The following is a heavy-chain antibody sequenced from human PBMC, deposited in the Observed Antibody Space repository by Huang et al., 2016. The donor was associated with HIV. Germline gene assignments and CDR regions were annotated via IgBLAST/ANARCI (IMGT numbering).Heavy chain of an antibody. V-gene: IGHV3-53*01. J-gene: IGHJ6*02. CDR1: GFPVTTNY. CDR3: AREMMVRGVSVPITDGYFYYGMDV. CDR2: IDIGDNP. Sequence: VQLVESGGALVQPGGSLRLSCAAYGFPVTTNYMNWVRQAPGKGLAWVSTIDIGDNPSHADSVKGRFTVSRDNSKNTMYLQMNSLRVEDTATYYCAREMMVRGVSVPITDGYFYYGMDVWGHGTTVSVSS. D-gene: IGHD3-10*01.